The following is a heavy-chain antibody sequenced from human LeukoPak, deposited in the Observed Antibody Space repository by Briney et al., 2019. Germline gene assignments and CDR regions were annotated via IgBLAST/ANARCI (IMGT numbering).Heavy chain of an antibody. V-gene: IGHV3-7*01. CDR2: VKQGGSEK. Sequence: GGSLRLSCAASGFTFSTHWMIWVRQAPGKGLEWVANVKQGGSEKYYVDSVKGRFTISRVNAKNSLYLQMNSLRAEDTAVYYCATGRAAHLFDFWGQGTLVTVSS. D-gene: IGHD6-6*01. J-gene: IGHJ4*02. CDR3: ATGRAAHLFDF. CDR1: GFTFSTHW.